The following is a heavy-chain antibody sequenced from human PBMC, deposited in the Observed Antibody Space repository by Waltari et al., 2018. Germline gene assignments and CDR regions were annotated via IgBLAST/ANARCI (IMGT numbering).Heavy chain of an antibody. V-gene: IGHV4-38-2*01. CDR2: IYHSGST. CDR1: GHSISSTYY. Sequence: QVQLQESGPGLVKPSETLSLTCAVSGHSISSTYYWGWIRQSPGKGLEWIANIYHSGSTYYNPSLKSRVTISLDTSKNRFSLNLCSVTAADTAVYYCAAYLPDWGRGRDYWGQGTLVTVSS. CDR3: AAYLPDWGRGRDY. D-gene: IGHD7-27*01. J-gene: IGHJ4*02.